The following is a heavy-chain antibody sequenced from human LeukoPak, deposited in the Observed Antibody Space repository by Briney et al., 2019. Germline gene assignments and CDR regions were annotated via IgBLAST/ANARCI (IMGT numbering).Heavy chain of an antibody. J-gene: IGHJ3*02. Sequence: AGGSLRLSCAASGFTVSSNYMSWVRQAPGKGLEWVSYIDARSGIVYYADSVQGRFTISRDDAKDSVFLQMNSLRVDDTAVYYCARTYDFGRGPPGDAFDNWGQGTLVTVPS. CDR1: GFTVSSNY. CDR2: IDARSGIV. CDR3: ARTYDFGRGPPGDAFDN. D-gene: IGHD3-3*01. V-gene: IGHV3-48*01.